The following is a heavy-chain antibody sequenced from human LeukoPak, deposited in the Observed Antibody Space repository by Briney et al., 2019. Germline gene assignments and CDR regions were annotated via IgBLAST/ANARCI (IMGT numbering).Heavy chain of an antibody. CDR2: IGYSGRT. CDR1: GGSIGSYY. CDR3: AKGVSYYDSSGYYNEYFQH. D-gene: IGHD3-22*01. Sequence: PSETLSLTCTVSGGSIGSYYWSWIRQPPGKGLEWIGYIGYSGRTNYNPSLKSRVTISVDTSKNQSSLKLSSVTAADTAVYYCAKGVSYYDSSGYYNEYFQHWGQGTLVTVSS. V-gene: IGHV4-59*08. J-gene: IGHJ1*01.